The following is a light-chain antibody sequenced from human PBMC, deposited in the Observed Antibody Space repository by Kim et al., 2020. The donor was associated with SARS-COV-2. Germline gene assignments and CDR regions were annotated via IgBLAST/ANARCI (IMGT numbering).Light chain of an antibody. CDR1: QGISSY. Sequence: ASVGEGVTTTCRASQGISSYLAWYQQKPGKAPKLLIYAASTVQSGVPSRFSGSGSGTDFTLTISSLQPEDFATYYCQQLSSYPITFGQGTRLEIK. J-gene: IGKJ5*01. V-gene: IGKV1-9*01. CDR3: QQLSSYPIT. CDR2: AAS.